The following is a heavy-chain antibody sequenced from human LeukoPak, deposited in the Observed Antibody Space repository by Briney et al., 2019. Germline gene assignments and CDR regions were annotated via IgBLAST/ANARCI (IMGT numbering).Heavy chain of an antibody. CDR1: GFTFSSYE. V-gene: IGHV3-48*03. D-gene: IGHD6-13*01. CDR3: ARGIAAASDV. Sequence: GGSLRLSCAASGFTFSSYEMNWVRQAPGKGLEWVSYISSSGSTIYYADSVKGRFTISRDNAKNSLYLQMNSLRADDTALYYCARGIAAASDVWGKGTTVIVSS. J-gene: IGHJ6*04. CDR2: ISSSGSTI.